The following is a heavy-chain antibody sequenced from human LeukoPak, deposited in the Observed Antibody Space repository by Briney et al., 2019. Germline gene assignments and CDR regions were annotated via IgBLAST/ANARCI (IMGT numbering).Heavy chain of an antibody. J-gene: IGHJ6*02. Sequence: SVKVSCKASGGTFSSYAISWVRQTPGQGLEWLGRIIPILGIANYAQKFQGRVTITADKSTSTAYMELSSLRSEDTAVYYCARPRYHGMDVWGQGTTVNVSS. D-gene: IGHD1-14*01. CDR3: ARPRYHGMDV. V-gene: IGHV1-69*04. CDR1: GGTFSSYA. CDR2: IIPILGIA.